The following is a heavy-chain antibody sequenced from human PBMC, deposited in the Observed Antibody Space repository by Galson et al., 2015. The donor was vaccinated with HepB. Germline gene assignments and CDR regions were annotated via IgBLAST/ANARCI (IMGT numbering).Heavy chain of an antibody. CDR2: ISAYNGNT. J-gene: IGHJ4*02. CDR1: GYTFTSYG. Sequence: SVKVSCKASGYTFTSYGISWVRQAPGQGLEWMGWISAYNGNTNYAQKLQGRVTMTTDTSTSTAYMELRSLRSDDTAVYYCARDLRGYSYGPDFDYWGQGTLVTVSS. CDR3: ARDLRGYSYGPDFDY. D-gene: IGHD5-18*01. V-gene: IGHV1-18*01.